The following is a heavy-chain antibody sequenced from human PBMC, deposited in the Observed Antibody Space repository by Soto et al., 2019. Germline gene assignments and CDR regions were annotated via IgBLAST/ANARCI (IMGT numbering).Heavy chain of an antibody. CDR3: TRIDNSGYY. Sequence: GGSLRLSCAASGFTFSGSAIHWVRQASGKGLEWVGRIRNKANSYATAYAASVKGRFTISRDDSKNTAYLQMNSLKTEDTALYYCTRIDNSGYYWGQGTLVTVSS. J-gene: IGHJ4*02. V-gene: IGHV3-73*01. CDR2: IRNKANSYAT. CDR1: GFTFSGSA. D-gene: IGHD3-22*01.